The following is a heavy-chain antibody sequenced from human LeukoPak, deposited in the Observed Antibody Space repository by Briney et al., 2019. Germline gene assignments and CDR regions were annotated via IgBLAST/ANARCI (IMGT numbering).Heavy chain of an antibody. V-gene: IGHV1-69*05. CDR3: SSSNTKKTPDY. CDR2: IIPIFGTA. CDR1: GGTFSSYA. J-gene: IGHJ4*02. Sequence: GSSVKVSCKASGGTFSSYAISWVRQAPGQGLEWMGGIIPIFGTANYAQKFQGRVTITTDESTSTAYMELSSLRSEDTAVYYCSSSNTKKTPDYWGQGTLVSVS. D-gene: IGHD3-3*01.